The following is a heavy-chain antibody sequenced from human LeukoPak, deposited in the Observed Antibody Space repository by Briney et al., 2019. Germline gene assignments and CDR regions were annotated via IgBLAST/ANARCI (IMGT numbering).Heavy chain of an antibody. CDR2: INPNSGGT. V-gene: IGHV1-2*02. CDR3: ACDYYDSSGYSNPRGDY. Sequence: ASVKVSCKASGYTFTGYYMHWVRQAPGQGLEWMGWINPNSGGTNYAQKFQGRVTMTRDTSISTAHMELSRLRSDDTAVYYCACDYYDSSGYSNPRGDYWGQGTLVTVSS. D-gene: IGHD3-22*01. CDR1: GYTFTGYY. J-gene: IGHJ4*02.